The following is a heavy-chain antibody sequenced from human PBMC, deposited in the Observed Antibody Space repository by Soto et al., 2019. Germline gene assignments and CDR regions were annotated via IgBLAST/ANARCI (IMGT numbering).Heavy chain of an antibody. CDR3: AKVYSSSRKYYFDY. CDR1: GFTFSSYA. CDR2: ISGSGGST. V-gene: IGHV3-23*01. Sequence: GGSLRLSCAASGFTFSSYAMSWVRQAPGKGLEWVSAISGSGGSTYYADSVKGRFTISRDNSKNTLYLQMNSLRAEDTAVYYYAKVYSSSRKYYFDYWGQGTLVTVSS. J-gene: IGHJ4*02. D-gene: IGHD6-13*01.